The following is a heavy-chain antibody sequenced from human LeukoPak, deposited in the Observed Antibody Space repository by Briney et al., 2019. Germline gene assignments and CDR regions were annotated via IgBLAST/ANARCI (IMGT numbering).Heavy chain of an antibody. CDR3: AKGVYYYYGMDV. CDR1: GFTFSSYA. D-gene: IGHD3-16*01. CDR2: ISGSGDRT. V-gene: IGHV3-23*01. J-gene: IGHJ6*02. Sequence: GGSLRLSCAASGFTFSSYAINWVRQARGKGLEWVSAISGSGDRTHYANSVKGRFTISRDNSKNTLYLQMNSLRAEDTAVYYCAKGVYYYYGMDVWGQGTTVTVSS.